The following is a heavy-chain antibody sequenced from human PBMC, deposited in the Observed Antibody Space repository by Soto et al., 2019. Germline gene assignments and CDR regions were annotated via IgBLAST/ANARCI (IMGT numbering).Heavy chain of an antibody. J-gene: IGHJ6*02. CDR3: AASCVACGGFNYYGMDV. CDR1: GGSISSGGYY. D-gene: IGHD2-21*01. V-gene: IGHV4-31*03. CDR2: IYYSGTT. Sequence: SETLSLTCTVSGGSISSGGYYWYWIRQHPGKGLEWIGYIYYSGTTYYSPSLKSRVTISVDTSKNQFSLKLSSVTAADTAVYYCAASCVACGGFNYYGMDVWGQGTTVTVSS.